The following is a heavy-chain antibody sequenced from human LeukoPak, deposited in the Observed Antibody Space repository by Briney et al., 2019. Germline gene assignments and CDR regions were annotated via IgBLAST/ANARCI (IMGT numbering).Heavy chain of an antibody. D-gene: IGHD2-15*01. CDR3: ASSVVVVAAINAFDI. Sequence: GGSLRLSCAASGFTVSSNYMSWVRQAPGKGLEWVSVIYSGGSTYYADSVKGRFTISRDNSKNTLYLQMNSLRAEDTAVYYCASSVVVVAAINAFDIWGQGTMVTVSS. CDR2: IYSGGST. CDR1: GFTVSSNY. J-gene: IGHJ3*02. V-gene: IGHV3-53*01.